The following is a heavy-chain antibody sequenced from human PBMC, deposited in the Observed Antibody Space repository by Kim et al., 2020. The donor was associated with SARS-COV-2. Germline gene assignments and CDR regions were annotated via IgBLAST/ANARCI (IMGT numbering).Heavy chain of an antibody. V-gene: IGHV4-34*01. D-gene: IGHD5-12*01. Sequence: STNYNPSLKSRVTISVDTSKNQFSLKLSSVTAADTAVYYCARGHSGYDYWGQGTLVTVSS. CDR2: ST. CDR3: ARGHSGYDY. J-gene: IGHJ4*02.